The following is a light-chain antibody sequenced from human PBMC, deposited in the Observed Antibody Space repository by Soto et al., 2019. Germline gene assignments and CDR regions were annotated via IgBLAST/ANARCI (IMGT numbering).Light chain of an antibody. CDR2: DVN. J-gene: IGLJ3*02. V-gene: IGLV2-14*03. Sequence: QSALTQPASVSGSPGQSIIISCTGTSSDIGAYNYVAWYRHHPGKAPKLMIYDVNSRPSGVSNRFSGSKSGNTASLTISGLQPEDEADYYCTSFSSTTPIVFGGGTKLTVL. CDR3: TSFSSTTPIV. CDR1: SSDIGAYNY.